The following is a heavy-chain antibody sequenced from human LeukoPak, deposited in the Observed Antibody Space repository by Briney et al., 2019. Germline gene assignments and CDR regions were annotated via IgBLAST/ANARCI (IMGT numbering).Heavy chain of an antibody. CDR2: IIPIFGTA. J-gene: IGHJ6*02. CDR1: GGTFSSYA. D-gene: IGHD4-17*01. CDR3: ARTATVTTNYYYGMDV. Sequence: SVKVSCKASGGTFSSYAIGWVRQAPGQGLEWMGGIIPIFGTANYAQKFQGRVTITADESTSTAYMELSSLRSEDTAVYYCARTATVTTNYYYGMDVWGQGTTVTVSS. V-gene: IGHV1-69*01.